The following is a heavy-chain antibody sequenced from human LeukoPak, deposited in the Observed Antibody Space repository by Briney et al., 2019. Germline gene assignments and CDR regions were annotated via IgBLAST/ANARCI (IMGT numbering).Heavy chain of an antibody. CDR1: GGTFSNYA. V-gene: IGHV1-69*13. Sequence: ASVKVSCKASGGTFSNYAISWVRQAPGQGLEWMGAIIPIFGTANYAQKFQGRVTITADESTSTAYMELSSLRSEDTAVYYCAKGPLTGYYTLDAFDIWGQGTMVTVSS. J-gene: IGHJ3*02. CDR3: AKGPLTGYYTLDAFDI. D-gene: IGHD3-9*01. CDR2: IIPIFGTA.